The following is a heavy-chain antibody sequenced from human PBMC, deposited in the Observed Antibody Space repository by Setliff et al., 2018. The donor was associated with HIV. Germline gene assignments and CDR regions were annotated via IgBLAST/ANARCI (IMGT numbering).Heavy chain of an antibody. D-gene: IGHD6-19*01. V-gene: IGHV4-61*09. CDR1: DGSISSGSYY. Sequence: SETLSLTCTVSDGSISSGSYYWSWIRQPAGKGLEWIGHIYTSGSPTYNPSLKSRVTVSVDTSKKQFFLKLSSVTAADTAVYYCARGSSGWTFDYWGQGTLFTVSS. CDR2: IYTSGSP. J-gene: IGHJ4*02. CDR3: ARGSSGWTFDY.